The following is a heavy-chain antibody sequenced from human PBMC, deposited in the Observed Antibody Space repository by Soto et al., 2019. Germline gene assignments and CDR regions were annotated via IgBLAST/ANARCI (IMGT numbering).Heavy chain of an antibody. J-gene: IGHJ4*02. CDR3: ARDEGGYDILTGYYKAHHFDQ. V-gene: IGHV1-18*01. CDR2: ISPHNRNT. D-gene: IGHD3-9*01. Sequence: QVPLVQSGAEVKRPGASVKVSCKTSGYTFGHFYITWVRQAPGQGLEWMGAISPHNRNTNYAEKFRGRVTMTTDTSTTTAYMELRSLRSDDTAVYYCARDEGGYDILTGYYKAHHFDQWGQGALVTVSS. CDR1: GYTFGHFY.